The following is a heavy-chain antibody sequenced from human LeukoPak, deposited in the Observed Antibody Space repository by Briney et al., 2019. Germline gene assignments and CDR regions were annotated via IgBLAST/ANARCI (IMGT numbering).Heavy chain of an antibody. CDR1: GGSISSHY. CDR2: IYYSGSI. V-gene: IGHV4-59*11. Sequence: SETLSLTCTVSGGSISSHYWSWIRQPPGKGLEWIGYIYYSGSINYNPSLKSRVTISVDTSKNQFSLKLSSVTAADTAVYYCASGGRYSSGYYMDVWGKGTTVTVSS. CDR3: ASGGRYSSGYYMDV. D-gene: IGHD3-22*01. J-gene: IGHJ6*03.